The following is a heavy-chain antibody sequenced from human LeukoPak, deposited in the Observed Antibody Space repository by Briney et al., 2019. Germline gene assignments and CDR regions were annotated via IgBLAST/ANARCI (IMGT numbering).Heavy chain of an antibody. Sequence: GESLKISCKGSGYSFTSYWIGWVRQLPGKGLEWMGIIYPGDSDTRYSPSFQGQVTVSADKSISTAYLQWRDLKAAGTASDYGARHTHIVGATWAFDYWGQGTLVTVSS. CDR1: GYSFTSYW. CDR3: ARHTHIVGATWAFDY. D-gene: IGHD1-26*01. J-gene: IGHJ4*02. V-gene: IGHV5-51*01. CDR2: IYPGDSDT.